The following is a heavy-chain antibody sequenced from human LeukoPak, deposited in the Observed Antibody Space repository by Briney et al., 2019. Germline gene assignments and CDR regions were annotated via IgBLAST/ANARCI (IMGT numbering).Heavy chain of an antibody. CDR1: GYSISSSNW. CDR2: IYYSGST. CDR3: ARSPREYQLREAFDY. D-gene: IGHD2-2*01. V-gene: IGHV4-28*01. Sequence: PSETLSLTCAVSGYSISSSNWWGWIRQPPGKGLEWIGYIYYSGSTYYNPSLKSRVTISVDTSKNQFSLKLSSVTAADTAVYYCARSPREYQLREAFDYWGQGTLVTVSS. J-gene: IGHJ4*02.